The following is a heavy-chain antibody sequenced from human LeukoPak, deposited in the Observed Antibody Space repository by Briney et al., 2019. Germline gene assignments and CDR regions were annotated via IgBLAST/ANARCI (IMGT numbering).Heavy chain of an antibody. Sequence: PGGSLRLSCAASGFTFNTYTMNWVRQAPGKGLELVAIIWNDGSNEYYADSVKGRFTISRDNSKNTLYLQMNSLRVEDTAVYYCARDREAAADLGYWGQGTLVTVSS. J-gene: IGHJ4*02. CDR3: ARDREAAADLGY. CDR2: IWNDGSNE. D-gene: IGHD6-13*01. CDR1: GFTFNTYT. V-gene: IGHV3-33*08.